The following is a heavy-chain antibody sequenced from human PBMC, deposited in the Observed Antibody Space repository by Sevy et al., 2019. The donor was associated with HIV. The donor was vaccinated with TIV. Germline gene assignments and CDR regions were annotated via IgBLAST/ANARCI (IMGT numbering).Heavy chain of an antibody. D-gene: IGHD3-16*01. CDR3: AGGEGQDDYIWGSPLLYYGMDV. V-gene: IGHV1-69*05. Sequence: ASVKVSCKASGGTFSSYAISWVRQAPGQGLEWMGGIIPIFGTANYAQKFQGRVTITTDESTSTAYMELSSLRSEDTAVYYCAGGEGQDDYIWGSPLLYYGMDVWGQGTTVTVSS. CDR1: GGTFSSYA. J-gene: IGHJ6*02. CDR2: IIPIFGTA.